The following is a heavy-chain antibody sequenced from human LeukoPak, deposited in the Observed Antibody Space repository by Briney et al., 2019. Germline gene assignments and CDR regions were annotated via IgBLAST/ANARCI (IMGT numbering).Heavy chain of an antibody. Sequence: GGSLRLSCAASGFTFSSYSMNWVRQAPGKGLEWVSYISSSSSTIYYADSVKGRFTISRDNAKNSLYLQMNSLRAEDTAVYYCARDSLWFGELLPPDAFDIWGQGTMVTASS. CDR3: ARDSLWFGELLPPDAFDI. CDR2: ISSSSSTI. D-gene: IGHD3-10*01. CDR1: GFTFSSYS. V-gene: IGHV3-48*04. J-gene: IGHJ3*02.